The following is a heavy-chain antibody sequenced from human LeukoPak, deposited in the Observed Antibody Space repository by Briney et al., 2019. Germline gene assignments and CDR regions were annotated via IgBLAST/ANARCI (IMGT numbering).Heavy chain of an antibody. Sequence: ASETLSLTCAVYGGSFSNYYWSWIRQPPGKGLEWIGEINHSGSTYYNPSLKSRVTISVDTSKNQFSLKLNSVTAADTAVYYCASEARTEPHYYYYMEVWGKGTTVTVSS. D-gene: IGHD1-14*01. CDR3: ASEARTEPHYYYYMEV. CDR2: INHSGST. J-gene: IGHJ6*03. CDR1: GGSFSNYY. V-gene: IGHV4-34*01.